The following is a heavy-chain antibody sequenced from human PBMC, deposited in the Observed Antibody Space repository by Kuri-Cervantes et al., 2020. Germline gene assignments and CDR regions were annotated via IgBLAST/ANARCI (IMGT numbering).Heavy chain of an antibody. Sequence: GESLKISCAASGFTFSSYAMHWVRQAPGKGLEWVAVISYDGSNKYYADSVKGRFTISRDNAKNSLYLQMNSLRAEDTALYYCAKMSGSGWKMGYYGMDVWGQGTTVTVSS. CDR2: ISYDGSNK. CDR3: AKMSGSGWKMGYYGMDV. V-gene: IGHV3-30-3*01. J-gene: IGHJ6*02. D-gene: IGHD6-19*01. CDR1: GFTFSSYA.